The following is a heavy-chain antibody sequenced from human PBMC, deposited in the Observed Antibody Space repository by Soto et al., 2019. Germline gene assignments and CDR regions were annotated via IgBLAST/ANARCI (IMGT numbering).Heavy chain of an antibody. V-gene: IGHV4-59*11. CDR3: TRANWYSEY. CDR2: IYYNGNT. J-gene: IGHJ4*02. Sequence: QVQLQESGPGLVKPSETLSLTCTVSGGSISNHYWSWIRQPPGKGLEWIGYIYYNGNTNYNPPLNRRVTMSVDTSKNQIALKLSSVTAADTAVYYGTRANWYSEYWGQGTLVTVSS. D-gene: IGHD7-27*01. CDR1: GGSISNHY.